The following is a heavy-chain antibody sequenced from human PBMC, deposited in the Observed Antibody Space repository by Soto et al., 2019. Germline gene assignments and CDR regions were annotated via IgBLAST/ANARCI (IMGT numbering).Heavy chain of an antibody. D-gene: IGHD2-2*02. CDR2: ITGSGAST. CDR1: GFTFSSYA. Sequence: GGSLRLSCAASGFTFSSYAMTWVRQAPGKGLEWVSCITGSGASTYYAASVKGRFTISRDNSKNTLYLQMNSLRADDTAVYYCGGDCSSTSCYIDYWGQGTRVTVSS. CDR3: GGDCSSTSCYIDY. J-gene: IGHJ4*02. V-gene: IGHV3-23*01.